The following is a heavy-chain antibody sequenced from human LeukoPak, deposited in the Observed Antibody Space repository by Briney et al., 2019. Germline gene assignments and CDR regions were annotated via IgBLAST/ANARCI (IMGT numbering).Heavy chain of an antibody. CDR3: ARERDPYYNSGSYYNPLGTFDM. V-gene: IGHV6-1*01. Sequence: SQTLSLTCAISGDSVSSNSAAWTWIRQSPSRGLEWLGRTYYRSKWYNDYAVSVKSRLTINPDTSNKQFSLQLNSVTPEDTAVYYCARERDPYYNSGSYYNPLGTFDMWGQGTMVTVSS. CDR1: GDSVSSNSAA. J-gene: IGHJ3*02. D-gene: IGHD3-10*01. CDR2: TYYRSKWYN.